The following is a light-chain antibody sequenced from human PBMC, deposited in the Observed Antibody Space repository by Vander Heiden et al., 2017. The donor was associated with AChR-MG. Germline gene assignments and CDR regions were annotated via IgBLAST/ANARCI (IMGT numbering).Light chain of an antibody. Sequence: SALTQPASVSGSPRQSITISCSGTSSAVGGYDSDSWYQQHPGNATKLMIYDVSERPAGVANLFSASKAGNTASLTISGLQEEDEADYFCTSYTSSNTLVFGGGTKVTVL. CDR3: TSYTSSNTLV. CDR2: DVS. CDR1: SSAVGGYDS. J-gene: IGLJ3*02. V-gene: IGLV2-14*03.